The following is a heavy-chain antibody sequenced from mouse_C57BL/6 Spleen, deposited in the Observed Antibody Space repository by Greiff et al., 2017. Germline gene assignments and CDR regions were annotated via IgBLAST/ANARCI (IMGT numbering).Heavy chain of an antibody. J-gene: IGHJ4*01. CDR2: IYPGSGNT. V-gene: IGHV1-76*01. D-gene: IGHD1-1*01. CDR1: GYTFTDYY. Sequence: QVQLQQSGAELVRPGASVKLSCKASGYTFTDYYINWVKQRPGQGLEWIARIYPGSGNTYYNEKFKGKATLTAEKSSSTAYMHLSSLTSEDSAVYFCAREDGSSFYYAMDYWGQGTSVTVSS. CDR3: AREDGSSFYYAMDY.